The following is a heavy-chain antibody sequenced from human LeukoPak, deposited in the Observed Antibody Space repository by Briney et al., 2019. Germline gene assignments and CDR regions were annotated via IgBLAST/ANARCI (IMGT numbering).Heavy chain of an antibody. D-gene: IGHD2-15*01. Sequence: GGSLRLSCAASGFTFSSYAMSWVRQAPGKGLEWVSAISGSGGSTYYADSVKGRFTISRDNSKNTMYLQMNSLRAADTAVYYCAKDQRVVVVVARYGYYGMDVWGQGTTVTVSS. CDR2: ISGSGGST. J-gene: IGHJ6*02. CDR3: AKDQRVVVVVARYGYYGMDV. CDR1: GFTFSSYA. V-gene: IGHV3-23*01.